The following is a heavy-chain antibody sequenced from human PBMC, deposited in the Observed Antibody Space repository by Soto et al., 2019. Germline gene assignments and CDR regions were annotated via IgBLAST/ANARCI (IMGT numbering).Heavy chain of an antibody. V-gene: IGHV3-33*01. CDR2: IWDDGIKK. CDR1: GFTFSHYG. CDR3: VRGGNVAGAFDI. Sequence: QVQLVESGGGVVQPGRSLRLSCAASGFTFSHYGMHWVRQAPGKGLEWVAVIWDDGIKKFYPDSVRGRFTISRDNSENTLFLKMNSLTAEDTANYYCVRGGNVAGAFDIWGQGTMVTVSS. J-gene: IGHJ3*02. D-gene: IGHD3-16*01.